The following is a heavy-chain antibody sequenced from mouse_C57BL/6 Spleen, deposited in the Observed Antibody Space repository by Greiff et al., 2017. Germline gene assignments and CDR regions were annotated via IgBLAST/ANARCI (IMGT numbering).Heavy chain of an antibody. CDR1: GYSFTGYY. D-gene: IGHD1-1*01. CDR2: IYPYNGVS. Sequence: EVQLQQSGPELVKPGASVKISCKASGYSFTGYYMHWVKQSHGNILDWIGYIYPYNGVSSYNQNFKGKAKLTVDKSSSTAYMELRSLTSEDSAVYYCATDYYGSSYGFAYWGQGTLVTVSA. CDR3: ATDYYGSSYGFAY. V-gene: IGHV1-31*01. J-gene: IGHJ3*01.